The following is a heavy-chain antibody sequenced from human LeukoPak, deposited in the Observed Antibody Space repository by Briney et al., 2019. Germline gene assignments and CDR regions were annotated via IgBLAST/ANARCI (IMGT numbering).Heavy chain of an antibody. Sequence: GGSLRLSCAASGFTVSSNYMSWVRQAPGKGLEWVSVIYSGGSTYYADSVKGRFTISRDNSKNTLYLQMNSLRAEDTAVYYCARGDIVVVPADYWGQGTLVTVSS. D-gene: IGHD2-2*01. CDR3: ARGDIVVVPADY. J-gene: IGHJ4*02. CDR2: IYSGGST. CDR1: GFTVSSNY. V-gene: IGHV3-53*01.